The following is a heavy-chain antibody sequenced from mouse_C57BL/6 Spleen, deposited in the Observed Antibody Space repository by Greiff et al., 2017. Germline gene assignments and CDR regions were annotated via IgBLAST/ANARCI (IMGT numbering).Heavy chain of an antibody. V-gene: IGHV1-62-2*01. CDR3: ARHEEGYSNYVNYAMDY. CDR1: GYTFTEYT. D-gene: IGHD2-5*01. CDR2: FYPGSGSI. J-gene: IGHJ4*01. Sequence: QVQLQQSGAELVKPGASVKLSCKASGYTFTEYTIHWVKQRSGQGLEWIGWFYPGSGSIKYNEKFKDKATLTADKSSSTVYSELSRLTSEYSAVYFCARHEEGYSNYVNYAMDYWGQGTSVTVSS.